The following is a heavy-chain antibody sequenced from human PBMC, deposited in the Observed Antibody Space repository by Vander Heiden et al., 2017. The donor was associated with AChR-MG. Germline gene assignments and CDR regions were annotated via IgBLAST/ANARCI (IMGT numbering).Heavy chain of an antibody. V-gene: IGHV4-30-2*01. J-gene: IGHJ4*02. Sequence: QLHLPESGSGLVKPSHTLSLTCAVSGGSSRIRGYSRSWTRQPPGNGLEWIGYIYHSGSTYYNPSLKSRVTISVDRSKNQFSLKLSSVTAADTAVYYCARASNYYDSSDFDYWGQGTLVTVSS. D-gene: IGHD3-22*01. CDR3: ARASNYYDSSDFDY. CDR1: GGSSRIRGYS. CDR2: IYHSGST.